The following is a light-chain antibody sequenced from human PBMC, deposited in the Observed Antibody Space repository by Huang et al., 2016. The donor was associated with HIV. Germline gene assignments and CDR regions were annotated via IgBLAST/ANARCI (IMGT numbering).Light chain of an antibody. Sequence: DIQMTQSPSALSASVGDRVTITCRASQSIGSWLAWYQQKPGKPPNLLIYKASTLQSGVPSRFGGSGSGTEFPLTISSLQPDDFATYFCQQYNTYSGKFGPGTKVE. CDR2: KAS. V-gene: IGKV1-5*03. CDR3: QQYNTYSGK. CDR1: QSIGSW. J-gene: IGKJ1*01.